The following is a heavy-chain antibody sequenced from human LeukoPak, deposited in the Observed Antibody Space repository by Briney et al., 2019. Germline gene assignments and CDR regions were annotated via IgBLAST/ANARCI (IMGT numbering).Heavy chain of an antibody. CDR1: GGSISSSSYY. V-gene: IGHV4-39*07. Sequence: PSETLSLTCTVSGGSISSSSYYWGWIRQPPGKGLEWIGSIYYSGSTYYHPSLKSRFTMSVDTSKNKFSLKLSSVTAADTAVYYCARDVTMVRGDYWFDPWGQGTLVTVSS. D-gene: IGHD3-10*01. J-gene: IGHJ5*02. CDR3: ARDVTMVRGDYWFDP. CDR2: IYYSGST.